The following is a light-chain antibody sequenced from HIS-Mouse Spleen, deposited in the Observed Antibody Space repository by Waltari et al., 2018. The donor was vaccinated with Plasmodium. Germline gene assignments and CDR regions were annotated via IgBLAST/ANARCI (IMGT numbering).Light chain of an antibody. CDR2: EVS. CDR1: SSDVGGYNY. CDR3: SSYAGSNNFWV. Sequence: QSALTQPPSASGSPGQSVTISCTGTSSDVGGYNYVSWYQQHPGKAPKLMIYEVSKRPSGVPYRFSGSKSGNTASLTGSGLQAEDDADYYCSSYAGSNNFWVFGGGTKLTVL. V-gene: IGLV2-8*01. J-gene: IGLJ3*02.